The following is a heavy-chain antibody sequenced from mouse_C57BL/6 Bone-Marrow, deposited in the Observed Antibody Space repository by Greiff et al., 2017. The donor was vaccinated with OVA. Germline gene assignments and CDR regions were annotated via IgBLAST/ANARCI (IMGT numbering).Heavy chain of an antibody. CDR2: IHPGSGST. V-gene: IGHV1-55*01. Sequence: VQLQQPGAELVKPGASVKMSCKASGYTFTSYWITWVKQRPGQGLEWIGEIHPGSGSTNYNEKFKSKATLTVDTSSSTAYMQLSSLTSEDSAVYYCAIKYYGSGCWYFDVWGTGTTVTVSS. CDR3: AIKYYGSGCWYFDV. J-gene: IGHJ1*03. CDR1: GYTFTSYW. D-gene: IGHD1-1*01.